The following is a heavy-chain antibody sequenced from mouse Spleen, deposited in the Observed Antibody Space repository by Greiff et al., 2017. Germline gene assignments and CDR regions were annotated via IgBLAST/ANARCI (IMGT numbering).Heavy chain of an antibody. V-gene: IGHV1-55*01. J-gene: IGHJ3*01. D-gene: IGHD1-1*01. CDR1: GYTFTSYW. Sequence: QVQLQQPGAELVKPGASVKISCKASGYTFTSYWITWVKQRPGQGLEWIGDIYPGSGSTNYNEKFKSKATLTVDTSSSTAYMQLSSLTSEDSAVYYCARWGGSSSAWFAYWGQGTLVTVSA. CDR3: ARWGGSSSAWFAY. CDR2: IYPGSGST.